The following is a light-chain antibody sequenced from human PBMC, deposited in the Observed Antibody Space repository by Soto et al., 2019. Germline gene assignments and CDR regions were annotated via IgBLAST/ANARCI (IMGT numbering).Light chain of an antibody. J-gene: IGKJ1*01. CDR2: DAS. CDR1: QTVRNNY. Sequence: EFVLTQSPGTLSLSPGERATLSCRSSQTVRNNYLAWYQQKPGQAPRLLIYDASSRATGIPDRFSASGTGTDFTLTISRLEPEDSAVYYCQQYSASPRTFGQGTKVDIK. V-gene: IGKV3-20*01. CDR3: QQYSASPRT.